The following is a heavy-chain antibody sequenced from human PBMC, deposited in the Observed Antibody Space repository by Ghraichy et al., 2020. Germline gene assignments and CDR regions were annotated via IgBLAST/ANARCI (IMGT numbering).Heavy chain of an antibody. D-gene: IGHD2-2*02. J-gene: IGHJ4*02. CDR3: ARSGRDCSRTSCYIMDS. Sequence: SETLSLTCTVSGGSISSYYWSWIRQPAGKGLEWIGRIYTSGSTNYNPSFKSRVTMSVDTSKNQFSLKLTSVTAADTAVYYCARSGRDCSRTSCYIMDSWGQGTLVTVSS. CDR2: IYTSGST. CDR1: GGSISSYY. V-gene: IGHV4-4*07.